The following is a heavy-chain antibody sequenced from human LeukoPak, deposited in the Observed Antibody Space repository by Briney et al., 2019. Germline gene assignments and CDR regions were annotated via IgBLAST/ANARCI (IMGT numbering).Heavy chain of an antibody. D-gene: IGHD5-24*01. V-gene: IGHV4-59*01. Sequence: PSATLSLPCSVSGGSISSYYGSWLRQPPGKGLEWIGCVFYSGSTSYNPSLKSRVTISVDTSKNQFSLKLSSVTTADTAVYYCARGMDYYMDVWGKGTTVTVSS. CDR3: ARGMDYYMDV. J-gene: IGHJ6*03. CDR1: GGSISSYY. CDR2: VFYSGST.